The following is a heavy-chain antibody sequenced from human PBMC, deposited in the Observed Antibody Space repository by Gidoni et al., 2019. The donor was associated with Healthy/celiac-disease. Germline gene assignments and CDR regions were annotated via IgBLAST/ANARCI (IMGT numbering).Heavy chain of an antibody. J-gene: IGHJ3*02. Sequence: EVQLVESGGGLVKPGGSLRLSCAASGCTFSSYSMNWVRQAPGKGMEWVSSISSSSSYIYYADSVKGRFTISRDNAKNSLYLQMNILRAEDTAVYYCARVTQLAFDIWGQGTMVTVSS. V-gene: IGHV3-21*01. CDR2: ISSSSSYI. D-gene: IGHD5-18*01. CDR1: GCTFSSYS. CDR3: ARVTQLAFDI.